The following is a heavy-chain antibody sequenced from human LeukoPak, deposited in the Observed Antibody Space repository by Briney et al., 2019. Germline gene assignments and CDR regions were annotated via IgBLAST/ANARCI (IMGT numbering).Heavy chain of an antibody. D-gene: IGHD3-10*01. CDR2: IYTSGST. J-gene: IGHJ4*02. CDR1: GFSISSYY. V-gene: IGHV4-4*07. Sequence: SETLSLTCTVSGFSISSYYWSWIRQPAGKGLEWIGRIYTSGSTNYNPSLKSRVTMSVDTSKNQFSLKLSSVTAADTAVYYCARDGWFGELVDYWGQGTLVTVSS. CDR3: ARDGWFGELVDY.